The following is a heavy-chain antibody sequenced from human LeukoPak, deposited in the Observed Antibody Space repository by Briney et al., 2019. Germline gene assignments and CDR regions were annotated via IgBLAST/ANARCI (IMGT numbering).Heavy chain of an antibody. V-gene: IGHV1-69*13. CDR2: IIPIFGTA. Sequence: ASVKVSCKASGYTFTGYYMHWVRQAPGQGLEWMGGIIPIFGTANYAQKFQGRVTITADESTSTAYMELSSLRSEDTAVYYCASPQQWLAWWGQGTLVTVSS. D-gene: IGHD6-19*01. CDR3: ASPQQWLAW. CDR1: GYTFTGYY. J-gene: IGHJ4*02.